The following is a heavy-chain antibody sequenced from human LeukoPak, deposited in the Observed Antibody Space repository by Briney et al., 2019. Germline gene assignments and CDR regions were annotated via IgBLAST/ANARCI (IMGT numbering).Heavy chain of an antibody. CDR3: AKDHDSGAGSYYRHYYMDV. CDR2: IWFDGTKK. J-gene: IGHJ6*03. D-gene: IGHD3-10*01. V-gene: IGHV3-33*03. CDR1: GFEFSSYG. Sequence: WGSLTLSCAASGFEFSSYGRRWVRQAPGKGLEWVALIWFDGTKKYYGDSVKGRFTIDKDNSKNALFLQMHSLRGEDSAVYYCAKDHDSGAGSYYRHYYMDVWGKATTVTVSS.